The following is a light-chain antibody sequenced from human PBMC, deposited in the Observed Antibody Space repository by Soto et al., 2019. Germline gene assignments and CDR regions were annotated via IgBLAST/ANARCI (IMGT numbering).Light chain of an antibody. Sequence: QPVLTQSPSASASLGASVKLTCTLSSGHSNFAIAWLQQQPDRGPRYLMKVNTDGSHDKGDGIPDRFSGSTSGAERYLTISSLQSEDEADYYCQTWGTGTQVVFGGGTKLT. CDR2: VNTDGSH. J-gene: IGLJ2*01. V-gene: IGLV4-69*01. CDR3: QTWGTGTQVV. CDR1: SGHSNFA.